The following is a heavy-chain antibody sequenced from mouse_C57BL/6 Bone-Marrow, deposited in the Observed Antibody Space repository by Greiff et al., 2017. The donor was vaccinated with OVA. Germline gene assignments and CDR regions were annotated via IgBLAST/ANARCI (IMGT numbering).Heavy chain of an antibody. CDR3: ARKPRYYDYGEFAY. Sequence: QVQLKESGPELVKPGASVKISCKASGYAFSSSWMNWVKQRPGQGLEWIGRIYPGDGGTNYNGKFKGKATLTADTSSSTAYMQLSSLTSEDSPVYFGARKPRYYDYGEFAYWGQGTPVTVSA. CDR1: GYAFSSSW. D-gene: IGHD2-4*01. V-gene: IGHV1-82*01. CDR2: IYPGDGGT. J-gene: IGHJ3*01.